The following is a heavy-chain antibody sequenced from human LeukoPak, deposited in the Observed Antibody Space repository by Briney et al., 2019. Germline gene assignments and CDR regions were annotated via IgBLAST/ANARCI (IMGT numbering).Heavy chain of an antibody. D-gene: IGHD3-10*01. CDR2: ISGSGGST. CDR3: AKVRFGESDYFDY. Sequence: QSGGSLRLSCAASGFTFSSYAMGWVRQAPGKGLEWVSAISGSGGSTYYADSVKGRFTISRDNSKNTLYLRMNSLRAEDTAVYYCAKVRFGESDYFDYWGQGTLVTVSS. V-gene: IGHV3-23*01. CDR1: GFTFSSYA. J-gene: IGHJ4*02.